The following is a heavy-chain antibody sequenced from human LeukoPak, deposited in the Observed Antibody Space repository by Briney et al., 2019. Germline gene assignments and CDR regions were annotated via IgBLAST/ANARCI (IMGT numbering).Heavy chain of an antibody. D-gene: IGHD5-12*01. V-gene: IGHV4-34*01. J-gene: IGHJ4*02. CDR1: GGSFSDYY. CDR3: ARVAHPSRNGYYLGY. Sequence: SETLSLTRAVYGGSFSDYYWTWVRQSPGKGLEWIGEINHSGSTNYNPSLKSRVTISADTSKSQFSLKVTSVTAADTALYYCARVAHPSRNGYYLGYWGQGTLVTISS. CDR2: INHSGST.